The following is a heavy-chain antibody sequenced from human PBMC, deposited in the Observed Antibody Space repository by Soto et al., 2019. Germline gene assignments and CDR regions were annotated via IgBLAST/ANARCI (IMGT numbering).Heavy chain of an antibody. CDR1: GFSLSSYW. Sequence: GGSLRLSCAASGFSLSSYWMNWVRQAPGEGLEWVANLKQDGSEKYYVDSVKGRFFISRDNAKNSLYLQMNSLRAEDTAVYYCARDSDASGWYHYGMDVWGQGTVVTVSS. CDR2: LKQDGSEK. D-gene: IGHD6-19*01. V-gene: IGHV3-7*01. CDR3: ARDSDASGWYHYGMDV. J-gene: IGHJ6*02.